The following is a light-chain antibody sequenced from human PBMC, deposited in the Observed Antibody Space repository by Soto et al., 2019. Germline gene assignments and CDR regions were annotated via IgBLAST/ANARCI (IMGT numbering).Light chain of an antibody. CDR3: SSYAASNNFYFV. CDR2: EVT. CDR1: SSDVVGYNY. J-gene: IGLJ3*02. Sequence: QSALTQPPSVSGSPGQSVTISCTGTSSDVVGYNYVSWYQQCPGRAPKLMIYEVTKRPSGAPDRFSGSKSGNTASLTVSGLQAEDEADYYCSSYAASNNFYFVFGGGTKVTVL. V-gene: IGLV2-8*01.